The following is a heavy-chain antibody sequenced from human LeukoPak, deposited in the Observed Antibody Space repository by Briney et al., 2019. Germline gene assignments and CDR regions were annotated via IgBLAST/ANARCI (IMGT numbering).Heavy chain of an antibody. CDR3: ASVYCSGGSCYRRFDY. J-gene: IGHJ4*02. CDR2: IYYSGST. CDR1: GGSISSSSYY. V-gene: IGHV4-39*01. D-gene: IGHD2-15*01. Sequence: SETLSLTCTVSGGSISSSSYYWGWVRQPPGKGLEWIGSIYYSGSTYYNPSLKSRVIISVDTSKNQFSLKLSSVTAADTAVYYCASVYCSGGSCYRRFDYWGQGTLVTVSS.